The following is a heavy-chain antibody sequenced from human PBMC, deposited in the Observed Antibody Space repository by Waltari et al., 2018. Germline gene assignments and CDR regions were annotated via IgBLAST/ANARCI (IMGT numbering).Heavy chain of an antibody. Sequence: QVQLVESGGGVVQPGGSLRLSCAASGFTFSSYGMHWVRQAPGKGLEWVAFIRYDGSNKYDADCVKCRFTITRDNSKNTLYLEMNSRRAEDTAVYYCARAFRSLLWFGEYNWFDPWGQGTLVTVSS. CDR1: GFTFSSYG. V-gene: IGHV3-30*02. CDR2: IRYDGSNK. CDR3: ARAFRSLLWFGEYNWFDP. J-gene: IGHJ5*02. D-gene: IGHD3-10*01.